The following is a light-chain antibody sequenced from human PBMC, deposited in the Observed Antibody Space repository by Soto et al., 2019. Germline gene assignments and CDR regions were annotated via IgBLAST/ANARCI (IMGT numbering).Light chain of an antibody. CDR1: SSNIGSNT. V-gene: IGLV1-44*01. Sequence: QPVLTQPPSASGTPGQRVTISCSGSSSNIGSNTVDWYQQLPGTAPKLLIHTNNQRPSGVPDRFSGSKSATSASLAISGLQSEDEADYYCAAWDDSLNGPVFGGGTKLTVL. CDR3: AAWDDSLNGPV. CDR2: TNN. J-gene: IGLJ3*02.